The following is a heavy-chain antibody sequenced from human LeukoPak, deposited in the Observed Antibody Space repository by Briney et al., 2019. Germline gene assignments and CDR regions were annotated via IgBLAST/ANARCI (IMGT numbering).Heavy chain of an antibody. CDR1: GFTFNSYG. D-gene: IGHD4-17*01. CDR2: IWYDGSNK. J-gene: IGHJ4*02. Sequence: GGSLRLSCAASGFTFNSYGIHWVRQAPGKGLEWVAFIWYDGSNKYYADSVKGRFTISRDNSKNTPYLQMNSLRAEDTAVYYCARARTTRGFDYWGQGTLVTVSS. CDR3: ARARTTRGFDY. V-gene: IGHV3-33*01.